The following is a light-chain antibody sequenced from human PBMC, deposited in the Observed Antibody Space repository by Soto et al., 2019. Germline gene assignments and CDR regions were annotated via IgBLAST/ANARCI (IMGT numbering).Light chain of an antibody. CDR3: LQDYNYPLT. Sequence: AIQMTQSPSSLSASVGDRVTITCRASQGISHYLGWYQQKPGKAPKLLICAASSLQSGIPSRFSGSGSGTDFTLTISSLQPEDFATYYCLQDYNYPLTFGGGTKVEIK. CDR1: QGISHY. J-gene: IGKJ4*01. CDR2: AAS. V-gene: IGKV1-6*01.